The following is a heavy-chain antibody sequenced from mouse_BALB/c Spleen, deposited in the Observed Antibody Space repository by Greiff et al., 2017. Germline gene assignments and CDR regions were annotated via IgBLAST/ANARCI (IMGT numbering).Heavy chain of an antibody. CDR3: ARLITTVVAPYAMDY. CDR2: ISSGSSTI. D-gene: IGHD1-1*01. V-gene: IGHV5-17*02. Sequence: DVHLVESGGGLVQPGGSRKLSCAASGFTFSSFGMHWVRQAPEKGLEWVAYISSGSSTIYYADTVKGRFTISRDNPKNTLFLQMTSLRSEDTAMYYCARLITTVVAPYAMDYWGQGTSVTVSS. J-gene: IGHJ4*01. CDR1: GFTFSSFG.